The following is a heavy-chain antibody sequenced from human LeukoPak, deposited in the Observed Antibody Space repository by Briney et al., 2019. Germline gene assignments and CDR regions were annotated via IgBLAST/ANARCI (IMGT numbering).Heavy chain of an antibody. CDR1: GGSISSGGYY. J-gene: IGHJ4*02. D-gene: IGHD3-10*01. CDR2: IHYSGST. V-gene: IGHV4-30-4*07. Sequence: SQTLSLTCTVSGGSISSGGYYWSWIRQPPGKGLEWIGYIHYSGSTYYNPSLKSRVTISVDTSKNQFSLKLSSVTAADTAVYYCARGGGSGSYYNVIYYWGQGTLVTVSS. CDR3: ARGGGSGSYYNVIYY.